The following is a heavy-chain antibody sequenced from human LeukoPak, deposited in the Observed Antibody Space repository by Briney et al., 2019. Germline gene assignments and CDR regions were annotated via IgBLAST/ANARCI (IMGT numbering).Heavy chain of an antibody. CDR1: GFTVSADY. Sequence: GGSLRLSCAAFGFTVSADYMSWVRQAPGKGLEWVSIYSGGDTYYAGSAKGRFTISRDNSKNTLYLQMNSLRAEDTAVYYCARDRYSTIFGGWGQGTLVTVSS. V-gene: IGHV3-66*02. CDR2: YSGGDT. J-gene: IGHJ4*02. D-gene: IGHD3-3*01. CDR3: ARDRYSTIFGG.